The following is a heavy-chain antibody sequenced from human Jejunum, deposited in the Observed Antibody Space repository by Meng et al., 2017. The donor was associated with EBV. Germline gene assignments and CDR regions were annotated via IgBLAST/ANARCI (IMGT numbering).Heavy chain of an antibody. V-gene: IGHV3-15*01. Sequence: EVQLVESGXGLVKPGGSFRLSGAASGFTFSNAWMNWVRQAPGKGLERVGRIKSKSDGGTTDYAAPVKGRFTISRDDSKESMFLELNSLRTEDTALYYCTTELSEVPIKFNWGQGTLVTVSS. J-gene: IGHJ4*02. CDR3: TTELSEVPIKFN. CDR1: GFTFSNAW. CDR2: IKSKSDGGTT. D-gene: IGHD2-21*01.